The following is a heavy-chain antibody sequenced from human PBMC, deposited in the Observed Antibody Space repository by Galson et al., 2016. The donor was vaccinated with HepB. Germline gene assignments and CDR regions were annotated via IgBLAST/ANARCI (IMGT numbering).Heavy chain of an antibody. CDR3: ARVGRGTDAFDI. J-gene: IGHJ3*02. CDR2: IYYSGST. V-gene: IGHV4-61*01. CDR1: GGSVSSGSYY. Sequence: LPCTVSGGSVSSGSYYWSWIRQPPGKGLEWIGYIYYSGSTKNNPSLKSRVTISVDTSKNQFSLKLSSVTAAETAVYYCARVGRGTDAFDIWGQGTMVTVSS. D-gene: IGHD1-1*01.